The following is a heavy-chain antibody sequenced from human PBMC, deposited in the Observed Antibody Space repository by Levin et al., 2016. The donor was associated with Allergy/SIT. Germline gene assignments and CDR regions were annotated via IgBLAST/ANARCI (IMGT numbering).Heavy chain of an antibody. Sequence: GESLKISCAASGFTFSGYVINWVRQAPGKGLDWVASISDKGGRTWHADSVRGRFTISRDNSKSALILQMNSLRADDTAVYYCARGPWGEAVAGPFAYWGQGTLATVSS. J-gene: IGHJ4*02. CDR2: ISDKGGRT. CDR1: GFTFSGYV. V-gene: IGHV3-23*01. CDR3: ARGPWGEAVAGPFAY. D-gene: IGHD6-19*01.